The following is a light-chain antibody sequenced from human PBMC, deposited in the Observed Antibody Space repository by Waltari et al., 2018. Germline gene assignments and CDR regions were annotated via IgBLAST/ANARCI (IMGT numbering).Light chain of an antibody. CDR1: QRVSSN. CDR2: GAS. CDR3: QQYNNWPPGWT. J-gene: IGKJ1*01. Sequence: EIVMTQSPATLSVSPGERATLSCRASQRVSSNLAWYQQKPGQAPRLLIYGASTRATGIAARFSGSGSGTEFTLTISSLQSEDFAVYYCQQYNNWPPGWTFGQGTKVEIK. V-gene: IGKV3-15*01.